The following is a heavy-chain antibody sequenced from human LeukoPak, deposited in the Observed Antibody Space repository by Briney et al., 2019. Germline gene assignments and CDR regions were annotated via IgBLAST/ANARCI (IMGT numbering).Heavy chain of an antibody. Sequence: TGGSLRLSCAASGFTFSNYWMHWVRHDPGKGLVWVSYINPDGSNTNYADSVKGRFTISRDNAKNSLYLQMNSLRAEDMSLYYCAKGGYSYGYFDYWGQGTLVTVSS. J-gene: IGHJ4*02. CDR1: GFTFSNYW. V-gene: IGHV3-74*01. D-gene: IGHD5-18*01. CDR3: AKGGYSYGYFDY. CDR2: INPDGSNT.